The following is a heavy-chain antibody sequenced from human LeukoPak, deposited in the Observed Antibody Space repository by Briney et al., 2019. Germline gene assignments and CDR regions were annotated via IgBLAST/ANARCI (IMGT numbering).Heavy chain of an antibody. J-gene: IGHJ3*02. CDR3: ARGKVVPAAIVDAFDI. V-gene: IGHV3-48*01. Sequence: GGSLRLSCAASGFTFSSYSMNWVRQAPGKGLEWVSYISSSSSTIYYADSVKGRFTISRDNAKNSLYLQMNSLRAEDTAVYYCARGKVVPAAIVDAFDIWGQGTMVTVSS. D-gene: IGHD2-2*01. CDR1: GFTFSSYS. CDR2: ISSSSSTI.